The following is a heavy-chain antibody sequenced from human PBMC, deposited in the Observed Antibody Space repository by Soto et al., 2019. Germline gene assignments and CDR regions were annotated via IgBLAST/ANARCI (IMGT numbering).Heavy chain of an antibody. CDR3: ARSIVVVTAADY. Sequence: QVQLVQSGAEVKKRGASVKVSCKASGYTFTSYAMHWVRQAPGQRLEWMGWINDGNGNTKYSQKFQGRVTITRDTSASTAYMELSSLRSEDTAVYYCARSIVVVTAADYWGQGTLVTVSS. CDR1: GYTFTSYA. J-gene: IGHJ4*02. V-gene: IGHV1-3*01. CDR2: INDGNGNT. D-gene: IGHD2-21*02.